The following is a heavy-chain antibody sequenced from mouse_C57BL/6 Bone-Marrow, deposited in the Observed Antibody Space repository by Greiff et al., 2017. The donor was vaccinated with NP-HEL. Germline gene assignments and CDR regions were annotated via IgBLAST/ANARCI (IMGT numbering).Heavy chain of an antibody. Sequence: DVMLVESGEGLVKPGGSLKLSCAASGFTFSSYAMSWVRQTPEKRLEWVAYISSGGDYIYYADTVKGRFTISRDNARNTLYLQMSSLKSEDTAMYYCTRDGWDYFDYWGQGTTLTVSS. V-gene: IGHV5-9-1*02. J-gene: IGHJ2*01. CDR2: ISSGGDYI. CDR1: GFTFSSYA. D-gene: IGHD2-3*01. CDR3: TRDGWDYFDY.